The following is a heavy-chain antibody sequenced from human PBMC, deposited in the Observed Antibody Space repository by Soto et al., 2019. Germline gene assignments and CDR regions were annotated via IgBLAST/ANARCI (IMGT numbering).Heavy chain of an antibody. V-gene: IGHV2-5*02. CDR3: AHRRSLWFGELLHHDAFDI. CDR1: GFSLSTSGVS. Sequence: QITLKESGPTLVKPAQILTLTCTFSGFSLSTSGVSVGWIRQPPGKAREWLALIYWDDEKRYSPSLKSRLTITKDTSKNQVLLTMTNMDAVDTATYYCAHRRSLWFGELLHHDAFDIWGQGTMVTVSS. CDR2: IYWDDEK. D-gene: IGHD3-10*01. J-gene: IGHJ3*02.